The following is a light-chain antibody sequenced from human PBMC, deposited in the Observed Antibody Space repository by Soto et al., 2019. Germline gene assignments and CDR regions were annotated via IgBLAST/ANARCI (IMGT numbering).Light chain of an antibody. CDR3: KSYAGSNTYV. CDR1: KNDIGVYDF. V-gene: IGLV2-8*01. CDR2: EVV. J-gene: IGLJ1*01. Sequence: QSALTQPPSASGSPGQSVTISCTGTKNDIGVYDFVSWYQHHPGKAPRLIIYEVVQRPSGVPDRFSGSRSGNTACLTVSGLQAADEADYFCKSYAGSNTYVFGSGTQLTVL.